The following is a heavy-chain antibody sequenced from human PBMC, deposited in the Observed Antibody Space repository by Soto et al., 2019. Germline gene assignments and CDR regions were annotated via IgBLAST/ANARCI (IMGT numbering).Heavy chain of an antibody. D-gene: IGHD3-22*01. V-gene: IGHV4-59*08. J-gene: IGHJ4*02. CDR3: ARHEHYYDSSGTFDY. CDR1: GGSISSYY. CDR2: IYYSGST. Sequence: QVQLQESGPGLVKPSESLFLTCTVSGGSISSYYWSWIRQPPGKGLEWIGYIYYSGSTNYNPSLKSRVTISVDTSKNQFSLKLSSVTAADTAVYYCARHEHYYDSSGTFDYWGQGTLVTVSS.